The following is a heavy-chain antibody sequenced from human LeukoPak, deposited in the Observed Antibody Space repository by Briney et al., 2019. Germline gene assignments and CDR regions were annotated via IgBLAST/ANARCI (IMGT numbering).Heavy chain of an antibody. CDR3: SRDVSGSYYDGPDY. CDR2: IYNTGSA. V-gene: IGHV4-59*01. CDR1: GGPISPYY. D-gene: IGHD1-26*01. J-gene: IGHJ4*02. Sequence: SETLSLPCTVSGGPISPYYWSWNRQPPGKGLEWIGYIYNTGSANYNPSLNSRVTISVDMSNNHFSLKLMSVTAADTAVYYCSRDVSGSYYDGPDYWGQGALVTVSS.